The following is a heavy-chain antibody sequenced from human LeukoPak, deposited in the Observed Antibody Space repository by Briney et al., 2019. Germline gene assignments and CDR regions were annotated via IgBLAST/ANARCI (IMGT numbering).Heavy chain of an antibody. V-gene: IGHV3-30*04. Sequence: GGSLRLSCAASGFTFSSYAMHWVRQAPGKGLEWVAVISYDGSNKYYADSVKGRFTISRDNSKNTLYLQMNSLRAEDTAVYYCARAILYDGFTDYWGQGTLVTVSS. CDR3: ARAILYDGFTDY. J-gene: IGHJ4*02. CDR1: GFTFSSYA. CDR2: ISYDGSNK. D-gene: IGHD5/OR15-5a*01.